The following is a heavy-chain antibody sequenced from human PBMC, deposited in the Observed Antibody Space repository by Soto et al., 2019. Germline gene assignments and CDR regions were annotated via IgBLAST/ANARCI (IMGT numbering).Heavy chain of an antibody. V-gene: IGHV3-23*01. CDR2: ISGSGGST. CDR1: GFTFSSYA. Sequence: VGSLRLSCAASGFTFSSYAMSWVSQAPGKGLEWVSAISGSGGSTYYADSVKGRFTISRDNSKNTLYLQMNSLRAEDTAVYYCAKNRAARPIFDYWGQGTLVTVSS. D-gene: IGHD6-6*01. J-gene: IGHJ4*02. CDR3: AKNRAARPIFDY.